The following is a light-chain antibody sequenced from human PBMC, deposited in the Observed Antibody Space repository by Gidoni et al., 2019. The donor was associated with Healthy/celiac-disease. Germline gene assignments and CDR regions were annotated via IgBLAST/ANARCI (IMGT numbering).Light chain of an antibody. CDR1: QSISSY. J-gene: IGKJ2*01. V-gene: IGKV1-39*01. CDR2: AAS. Sequence: DIQMTQSPSSLSASVGDRVTITCRASQSISSYLNWYQQKPGKATKLLIYAASSLQSRVPSRFSGSGSRTDFTLTISSLQPEDFATYYCQQSYSTPPYTFGQGTKLEIK. CDR3: QQSYSTPPYT.